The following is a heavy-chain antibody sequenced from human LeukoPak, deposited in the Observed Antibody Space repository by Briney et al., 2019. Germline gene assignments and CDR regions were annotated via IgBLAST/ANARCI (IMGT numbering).Heavy chain of an antibody. Sequence: SETLSLTYTVSGGSISSSSYYWGWIRQPPGKGLEWIGSIYYSGSTYYNPSLKSRVTISVDTSKNQFSLKLSSATAADTAVYYCARGGHWFDHWGQGTLVTVSS. J-gene: IGHJ5*02. CDR2: IYYSGST. V-gene: IGHV4-39*01. CDR1: GGSISSSSYY. CDR3: ARGGHWFDH. D-gene: IGHD2-15*01.